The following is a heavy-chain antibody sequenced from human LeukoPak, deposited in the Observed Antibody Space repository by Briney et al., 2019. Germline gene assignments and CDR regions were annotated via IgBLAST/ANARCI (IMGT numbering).Heavy chain of an antibody. CDR3: ARGRYCSGGSCYSEVDY. V-gene: IGHV4-31*03. CDR2: IYYSGST. Sequence: SETLSLTCTVSGGSISSGGYYWSWIRQHPGKGLEWIGYIYYSGSTYYNPSLKSRVTISVDTSKNQFSLKLSSVTAADTAVYYCARGRYCSGGSCYSEVDYRGQGTLVTVSS. CDR1: GGSISSGGYY. J-gene: IGHJ4*02. D-gene: IGHD2-15*01.